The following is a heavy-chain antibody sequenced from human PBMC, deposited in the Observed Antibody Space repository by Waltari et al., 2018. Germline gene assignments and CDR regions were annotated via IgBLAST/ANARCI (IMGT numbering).Heavy chain of an antibody. Sequence: QVQLQESGPGLVKPSETLSLTCAVSGYSISSGYYWGWIRQPPGKGLEWIGSIYHIGSTNYNPSLKSRVTISVDTSKNQFSLKLSSVTAADTAVYYCARFRARVGIFDYWGQGTLVTVSS. D-gene: IGHD2-21*01. V-gene: IGHV4-38-2*01. CDR3: ARFRARVGIFDY. CDR1: GYSISSGYY. J-gene: IGHJ4*02. CDR2: IYHIGST.